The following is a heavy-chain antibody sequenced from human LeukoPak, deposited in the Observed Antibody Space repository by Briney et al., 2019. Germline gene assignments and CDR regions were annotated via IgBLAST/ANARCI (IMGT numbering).Heavy chain of an antibody. CDR2: ISYDGSNK. D-gene: IGHD5-12*01. Sequence: GGSLRLSCAASGFTFSSYAMHWVRQAPGKGLEWVAVISYDGSNKYYADSVKGRFTISRDNSKNTLYLQMNSLRAEDTAVYYRARDLWPLGYSGYDPWGQGTLVTVSS. CDR1: GFTFSSYA. CDR3: ARDLWPLGYSGYDP. V-gene: IGHV3-30*01. J-gene: IGHJ5*02.